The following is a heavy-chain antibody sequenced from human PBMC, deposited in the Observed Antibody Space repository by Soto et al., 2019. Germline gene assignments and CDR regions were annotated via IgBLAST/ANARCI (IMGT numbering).Heavy chain of an antibody. Sequence: PSETLSLTCTVSGGSISSGGYYWSWIRQHPGKGLEWIGYIYYSGSTYYNPSLKSRVTISVDTSKNQFSLKLSSVTAADTAVYYCARDLRFRRFYVMDFWGQGTTVTVSS. CDR1: GGSISSGGYY. V-gene: IGHV4-31*03. CDR3: ARDLRFRRFYVMDF. CDR2: IYYSGST. D-gene: IGHD3-3*01. J-gene: IGHJ6*02.